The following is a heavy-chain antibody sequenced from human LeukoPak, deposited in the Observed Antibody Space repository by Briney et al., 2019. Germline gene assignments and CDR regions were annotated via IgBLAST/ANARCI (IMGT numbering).Heavy chain of an antibody. J-gene: IGHJ5*02. V-gene: IGHV3-21*01. D-gene: IGHD4-17*01. CDR3: ARTVGYGDYHWFDP. CDR2: ISSSSSYI. Sequence: GGSLRLSCAASGFTFSSYSMNWVRQAPGKGVEWVSSISSSSSYIYYADSGKGRFPISRDNAKNSLYLQMNSLRAEDTAVYYCARTVGYGDYHWFDPWGQGTLVTVSS. CDR1: GFTFSSYS.